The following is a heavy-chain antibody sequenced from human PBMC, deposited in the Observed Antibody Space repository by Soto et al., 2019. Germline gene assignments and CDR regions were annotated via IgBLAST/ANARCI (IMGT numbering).Heavy chain of an antibody. D-gene: IGHD3-10*01. J-gene: IGHJ6*02. Sequence: QVQLQESGPGLVKPPETLSLSCTVSGGSISSYYWSWFRQSPGKRMEWIGYVHHSWGSSYNPSLQSRVAISLDTSESQFSLKVTSVTATDTAVYYCARQGFGPLHGLVDVWGQGTTVTVSS. CDR2: VHHSWGS. CDR3: ARQGFGPLHGLVDV. CDR1: GGSISSYY. V-gene: IGHV4-59*08.